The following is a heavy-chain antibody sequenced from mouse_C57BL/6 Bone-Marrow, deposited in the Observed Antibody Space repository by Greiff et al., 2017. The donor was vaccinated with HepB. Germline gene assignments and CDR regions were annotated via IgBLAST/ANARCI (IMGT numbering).Heavy chain of an antibody. Sequence: QVQLQQPGAELVKPGASVKMSCKASGYTFTSYWITWVKQRPGQGLEWIGDIYPGSGSTNYNEKFKSKATLTVDTSSSTAYMQLSSLTSEDSAVYYCARIIYYYGSSWYFDVWGTGTTVTVSS. J-gene: IGHJ1*03. CDR2: IYPGSGST. CDR1: GYTFTSYW. D-gene: IGHD1-1*01. V-gene: IGHV1-55*01. CDR3: ARIIYYYGSSWYFDV.